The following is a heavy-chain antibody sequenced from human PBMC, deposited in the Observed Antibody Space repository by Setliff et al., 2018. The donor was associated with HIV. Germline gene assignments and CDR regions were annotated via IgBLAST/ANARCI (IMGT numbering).Heavy chain of an antibody. CDR1: GGSINSGAYY. D-gene: IGHD3-22*01. J-gene: IGHJ2*01. CDR3: ARDRILVSNNFWYFDL. CDR2: VYYNGNT. V-gene: IGHV4-31*03. Sequence: LSLTCTVSGGSINSGAYYWSWIRQLPGKGLEYVVHVYYNGNTYYTPSLRSRVSISIDTSKNQFSLKLNSLTAADTAVYYCARDRILVSNNFWYFDLWGRGTLVTVSS.